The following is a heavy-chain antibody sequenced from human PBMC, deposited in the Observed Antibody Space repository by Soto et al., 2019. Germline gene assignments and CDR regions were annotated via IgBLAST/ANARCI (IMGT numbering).Heavy chain of an antibody. Sequence: GGSLRLSCAASGFTFSSYSMNWVRQAPGKGLEWVSYISSSSSTIYYADSVKGRFTISRDNAKNSLYLQMNSLRAEDTAVYYCAHFYSGYDYVIDYWGQGTLVTVSS. CDR3: AHFYSGYDYVIDY. D-gene: IGHD5-12*01. CDR1: GFTFSSYS. CDR2: ISSSSSTI. V-gene: IGHV3-48*01. J-gene: IGHJ4*02.